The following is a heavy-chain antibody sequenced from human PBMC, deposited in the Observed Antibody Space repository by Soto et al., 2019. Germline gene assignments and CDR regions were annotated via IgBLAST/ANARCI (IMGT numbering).Heavy chain of an antibody. Sequence: QLQLQESGPGLVKPSETLSLTCAVSGASISRTGFHWGWIRQPPGQGLEWIGSIYEGATTFYHSSLQCRVTISAATSKIYFSLKLSSVTAADTAVYYCARRGSGHTFDYWGQGTLVTVSS. D-gene: IGHD3-10*01. CDR2: IYEGATT. CDR3: ARRGSGHTFDY. CDR1: GASISRTGFH. V-gene: IGHV4-39*01. J-gene: IGHJ4*02.